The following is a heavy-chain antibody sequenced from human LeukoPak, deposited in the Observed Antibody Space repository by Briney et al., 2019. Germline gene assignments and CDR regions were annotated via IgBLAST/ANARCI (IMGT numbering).Heavy chain of an antibody. V-gene: IGHV3-15*01. CDR1: GFTFSNAW. D-gene: IGHD6-19*01. J-gene: IGHJ4*02. Sequence: GRSLRLSCAASGFTFSNAWMSWVRQAPGKGLEWVGRIKSKTDGGTTDYAAPVKGRFTISRDDSKNTLYLQMNSLKTEDTAVYYCTTRELSSGWSFDYWGQGTLVTVSS. CDR2: IKSKTDGGTT. CDR3: TTRELSSGWSFDY.